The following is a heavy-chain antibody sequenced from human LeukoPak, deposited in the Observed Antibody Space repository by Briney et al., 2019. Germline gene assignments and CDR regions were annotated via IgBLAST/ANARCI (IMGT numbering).Heavy chain of an antibody. CDR2: INTNTGNP. J-gene: IGHJ4*02. CDR1: GYTFTSYA. D-gene: IGHD6-13*01. V-gene: IGHV7-4-1*02. Sequence: GASVKVSCKASGYTFTSYAMNWVRQAPGQGLEWMGWINTNTGNPTYAQGFTGRFVFSLDTSVSTAYLQISSLKAEDTAVYYCASGGGAVGGSSWYRLDYWGQGTLVTVSS. CDR3: ASGGGAVGGSSWYRLDY.